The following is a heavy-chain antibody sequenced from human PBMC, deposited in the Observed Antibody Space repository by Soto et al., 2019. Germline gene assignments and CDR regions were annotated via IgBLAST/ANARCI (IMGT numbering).Heavy chain of an antibody. Sequence: QPGGSLRLSCAASGFTFSSYAMSWVRQAPGKGLEWVSAISGSGGSTYYADSVKGRFTISRDNSKNTLYLQMNSLRAEDTAVYYCAKDGTKGIAVAGFYYYGMDVWGQGTTVTVSS. D-gene: IGHD6-19*01. J-gene: IGHJ6*02. CDR1: GFTFSSYA. CDR2: ISGSGGST. CDR3: AKDGTKGIAVAGFYYYGMDV. V-gene: IGHV3-23*01.